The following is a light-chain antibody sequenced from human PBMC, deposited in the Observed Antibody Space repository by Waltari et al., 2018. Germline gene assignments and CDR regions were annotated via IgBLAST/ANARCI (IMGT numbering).Light chain of an antibody. Sequence: QSVLTQPPSASGAPGQRVTISCSGSSSTIGTTHVFWYQQLPGSAPKLLIYRNEGRPSGVSNRFSGSKSGNTASLTISGLQAEDEADYYCTSFTSSTTWVFGGGTKLTVL. J-gene: IGLJ3*02. V-gene: IGLV1-47*01. CDR3: TSFTSSTTWV. CDR2: RNE. CDR1: SSTIGTTH.